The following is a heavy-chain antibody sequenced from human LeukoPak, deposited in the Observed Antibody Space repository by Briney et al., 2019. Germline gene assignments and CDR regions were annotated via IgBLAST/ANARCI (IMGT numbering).Heavy chain of an antibody. J-gene: IGHJ4*02. CDR1: GFTFSNYS. CDR2: ISSSSSYI. CDR3: ARLAEADTYYDFWSGYYLRGSLDY. V-gene: IGHV3-21*01. D-gene: IGHD3-3*01. Sequence: GGSLRLSYAASGFTFSNYSMNWVRQAPGKGLEWDSFISSSSSYIYYADSVKGRFTISRDNAKNSLYLQMNSLRAEDTAVYYCARLAEADTYYDFWSGYYLRGSLDYWGQGTLVTVSS.